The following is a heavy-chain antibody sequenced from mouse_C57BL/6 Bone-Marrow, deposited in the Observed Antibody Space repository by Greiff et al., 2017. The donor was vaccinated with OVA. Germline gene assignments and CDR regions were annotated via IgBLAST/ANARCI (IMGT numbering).Heavy chain of an antibody. CDR3: ARDGYGSSLAY. D-gene: IGHD1-1*01. V-gene: IGHV5-4*01. CDR2: ISDGGSYT. CDR1: GFTFSSYA. Sequence: DVKLVESGGGLVKPGGSLKLSCAASGFTFSSYAMSWVRQTPEKRLEWVATISDGGSYTYYPDNVKGRFTISRDNAKNNLYLQMSHLKSEDTAMYYCARDGYGSSLAYWGQGTLVTVSA. J-gene: IGHJ3*01.